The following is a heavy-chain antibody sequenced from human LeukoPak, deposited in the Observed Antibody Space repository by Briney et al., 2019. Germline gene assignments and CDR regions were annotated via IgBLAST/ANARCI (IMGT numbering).Heavy chain of an antibody. CDR3: ATSGNSRYSATFDY. J-gene: IGHJ4*02. V-gene: IGHV1-24*01. CDR2: FDPEDGET. Sequence: ASVKVSCKVSGYTLTELSMHWVRLAPANGLEWMGGFDPEDGETIYAQKFQGRVTMTEDTSTDTAYMELSSLRSEDTAVYYCATSGNSRYSATFDYWGQGTLVTVSS. D-gene: IGHD1-26*01. CDR1: GYTLTELS.